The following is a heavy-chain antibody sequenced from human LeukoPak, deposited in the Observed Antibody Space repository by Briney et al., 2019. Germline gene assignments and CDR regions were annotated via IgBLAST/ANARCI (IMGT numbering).Heavy chain of an antibody. D-gene: IGHD3-22*01. CDR3: ARGSLVSSGYYPDY. J-gene: IGHJ4*02. CDR1: GFTFSSYS. CDR2: ISSSSSTI. Sequence: GGSLRLSCAVSGFTFSSYSMNWVRQAPGKGLEWVSYISSSSSTIYYADSVKGRFTISRDNAKNSLYLQMNSLRDEDTAVYYCARGSLVSSGYYPDYWGQGTLVTVSS. V-gene: IGHV3-48*02.